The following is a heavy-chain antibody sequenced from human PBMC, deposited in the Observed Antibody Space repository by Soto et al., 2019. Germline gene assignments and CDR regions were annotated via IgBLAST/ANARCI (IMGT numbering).Heavy chain of an antibody. D-gene: IGHD5-18*01. CDR1: GGTFSSYA. V-gene: IGHV1-69*01. Sequence: QVQLVQSGAEVKKPGSSVKVSCKASGGTFSSYAISWVRQAPGQGLEWMGGIIPISGTANYAQNFQGRVTITADESTRTAYMELSSLRSEDTAVYYCAKGAYSYGKLDWFDPWGQGTLVTVS. CDR2: IIPISGTA. J-gene: IGHJ5*02. CDR3: AKGAYSYGKLDWFDP.